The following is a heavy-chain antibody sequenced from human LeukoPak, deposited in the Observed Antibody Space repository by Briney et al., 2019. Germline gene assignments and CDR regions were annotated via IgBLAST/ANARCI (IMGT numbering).Heavy chain of an antibody. D-gene: IGHD3-22*01. J-gene: IGHJ6*03. Sequence: GGSLRLSCAASGFTVNSNYMSWVRQAPGKGLEWVSVIYSGGSTYYADSVKGRFTISRDNSKNTLYLQMNSLRAEDTAVYYCARASADSSGYYYYYYYMDVWGKGTTVTVSS. CDR2: IYSGGST. CDR3: ARASADSSGYYYYYYYMDV. CDR1: GFTVNSNY. V-gene: IGHV3-66*02.